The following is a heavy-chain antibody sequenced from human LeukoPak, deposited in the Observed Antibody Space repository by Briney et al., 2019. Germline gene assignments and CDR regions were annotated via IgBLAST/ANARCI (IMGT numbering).Heavy chain of an antibody. J-gene: IGHJ4*02. Sequence: GGSLRLSCAASVFTFGDYGMNWVRQGPGRGLEWVSGINDGGGIVYFADSVKGRFTISRDNSKNTLYLEMNSLRAEDTAVYYCGRGGAMVINYWGQGTLVTVSS. V-gene: IGHV3-23*01. CDR2: INDGGGIV. CDR3: GRGGAMVINY. D-gene: IGHD5-18*01. CDR1: VFTFGDYG.